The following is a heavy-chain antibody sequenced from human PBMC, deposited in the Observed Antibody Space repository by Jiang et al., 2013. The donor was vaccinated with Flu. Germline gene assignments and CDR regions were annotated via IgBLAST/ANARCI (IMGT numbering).Heavy chain of an antibody. CDR3: ARVGPDRGHAFDI. Sequence: GSGLVKPSQTLSLTCTVSGDSLSSGAYFWTWVRQPPGKGLEWIGYIYYGGTTWYTPSLRGRVTMSVDTSKNQLSLHLTSVTAADTAVYFCARVGPDRGHAFDIWGQGTMVTVSS. D-gene: IGHD3-16*01. V-gene: IGHV4-30-4*08. CDR2: IYYGGTT. J-gene: IGHJ3*02. CDR1: GDSLSSGAYF.